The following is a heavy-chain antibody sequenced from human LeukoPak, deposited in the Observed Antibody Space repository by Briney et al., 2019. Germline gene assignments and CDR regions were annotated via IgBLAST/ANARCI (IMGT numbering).Heavy chain of an antibody. CDR3: ARGSGVVTRFDY. Sequence: SETLSLTCSVSGGSISLSYYYWGWIRQPPGKALEWIGSVYYSGTTSYNPSLKSRVTISVDTSKNQFSLKLSSVTAADTAVYYCARGSGVVTRFDYWGQGTLVTVSS. CDR1: GGSISLSYYY. J-gene: IGHJ4*02. CDR2: VYYSGTT. D-gene: IGHD3-3*01. V-gene: IGHV4-39*07.